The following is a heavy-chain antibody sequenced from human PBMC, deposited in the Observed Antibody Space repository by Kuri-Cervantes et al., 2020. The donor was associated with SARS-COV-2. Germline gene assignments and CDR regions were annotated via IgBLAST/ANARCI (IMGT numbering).Heavy chain of an antibody. CDR1: GYTFTSYG. V-gene: IGHV1-69*10. Sequence: SVKVSCKGSGYTFTSYGISWVRQAPGQGLEWMGGIIPIFGIANYAQKFQGRVTITADKSTSTAYMELSSLRSEDTAVYYCARRYCSGGSCFVGYYYYGMDVWGQGTTVTVSS. D-gene: IGHD2-15*01. CDR2: IIPIFGIA. J-gene: IGHJ6*02. CDR3: ARRYCSGGSCFVGYYYYGMDV.